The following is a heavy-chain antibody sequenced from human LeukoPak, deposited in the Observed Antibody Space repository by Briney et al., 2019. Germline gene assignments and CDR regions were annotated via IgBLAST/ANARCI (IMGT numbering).Heavy chain of an antibody. CDR3: ARGGDTSSWYAWFDP. CDR2: IYHSGST. D-gene: IGHD6-13*01. Sequence: PSETLSLTCTVSGDSISNYYWSGIRQPPGKGLEWIGYIYHSGSTKYNPSLKSRVTISIDTSKHQFSLKLSSVTAAGTAMYYCARGGDTSSWYAWFDPWGQGALVTVSS. CDR1: GDSISNYY. V-gene: IGHV4-59*01. J-gene: IGHJ5*02.